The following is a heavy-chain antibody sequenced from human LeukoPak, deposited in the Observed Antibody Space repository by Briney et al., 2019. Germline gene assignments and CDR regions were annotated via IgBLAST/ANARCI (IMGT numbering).Heavy chain of an antibody. J-gene: IGHJ3*02. Sequence: ASVKVSCKTSGYTFTNYGVSWVRQAPGQGLEWMGWITAYNGNTRYAQKFQGRVTMTRDMSTSTVYMELSSLRSEDTAVYYCASHRSLVTPLAFDIWGQGTMVTVSS. D-gene: IGHD4-23*01. CDR3: ASHRSLVTPLAFDI. V-gene: IGHV1-18*01. CDR1: GYTFTNYG. CDR2: ITAYNGNT.